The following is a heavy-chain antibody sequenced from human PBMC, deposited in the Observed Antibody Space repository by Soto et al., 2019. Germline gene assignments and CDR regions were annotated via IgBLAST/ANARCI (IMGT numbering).Heavy chain of an antibody. CDR1: GGSLSGYY. J-gene: IGHJ4*02. CDR2: INPSGGT. Sequence: QMQLQQWGAGLLKPSETLSLTCGVYGGSLSGYYWTWIRQPPGKGLECIGEINPSGGTQYNPSITCRVSISVDTSKNHFSLNLSSVTAADTAVYYCARGEAYSNYPARWGQGTLVTVSS. V-gene: IGHV4-34*01. CDR3: ARGEAYSNYPAR. D-gene: IGHD4-4*01.